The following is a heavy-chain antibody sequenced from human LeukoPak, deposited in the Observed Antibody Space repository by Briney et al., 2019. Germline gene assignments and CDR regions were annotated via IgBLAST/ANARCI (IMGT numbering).Heavy chain of an antibody. J-gene: IGHJ6*02. CDR2: IKSKTDGGTT. V-gene: IGHV3-15*01. CDR3: TTDHPLYYYYGMDV. CDR1: GFTFSSYA. Sequence: GGSLRLSCAASGFTFSSYAMSWVRQAPGKGLEWVGRIKSKTDGGTTDYAAPVKGRFTISRDDSKNTLYLQMNSLKTEDTAVYYCTTDHPLYYYYGMDVWGQGTTVTVSS.